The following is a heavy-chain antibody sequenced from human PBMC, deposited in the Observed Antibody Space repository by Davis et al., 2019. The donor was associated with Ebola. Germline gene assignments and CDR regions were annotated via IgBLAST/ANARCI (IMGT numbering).Heavy chain of an antibody. CDR1: GDSVSSGG. CDR3: ARGWLRAGMDV. J-gene: IGHJ6*04. Sequence: PSETLSLTCAISGDSVSSGGWNWIRQSPSRGLEWLGRTHYSSKWYNDYAVSVKSRITINPDTSKNQFSLQLNSVTPEDTALYYCARGWLRAGMDVWGEGTTVTVSS. D-gene: IGHD5-18*01. CDR2: THYSSKWYN. V-gene: IGHV6-1*01.